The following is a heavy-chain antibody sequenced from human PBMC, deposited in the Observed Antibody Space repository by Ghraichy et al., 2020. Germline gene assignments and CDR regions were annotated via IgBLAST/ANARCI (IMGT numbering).Heavy chain of an antibody. CDR2: KYFNGST. CDR3: VRGRGGSGSYYDN. J-gene: IGHJ4*02. CDR1: GGSISGYY. Sequence: SQTLSLTCIVSGGSISGYYWTWIRQPPGKGLEWIAYKYFNGSTNYNPSLKSRITISVDTSKNQFSLKLTSVTTADTAVYYCVRGRGGSGSYYDNWGQGSLVIVSS. D-gene: IGHD3-10*01. V-gene: IGHV4-59*01.